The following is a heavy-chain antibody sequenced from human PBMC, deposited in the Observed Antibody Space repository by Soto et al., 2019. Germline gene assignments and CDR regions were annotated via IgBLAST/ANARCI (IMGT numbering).Heavy chain of an antibody. D-gene: IGHD5-12*01. CDR2: IYHSGST. Sequence: QLQLQESGSGLVKPSQTLSLTCAVSGGSISSGGYSWSWIRQPPGKGLEWIGYIYHSGSTYYNPPRKRRVTLSVDRSKHQFSLKLSSVTAADTAVYYCAAGGGLPRYYWGQGTLVTVSS. V-gene: IGHV4-30-2*01. CDR1: GGSISSGGYS. CDR3: AAGGGLPRYY. J-gene: IGHJ4*02.